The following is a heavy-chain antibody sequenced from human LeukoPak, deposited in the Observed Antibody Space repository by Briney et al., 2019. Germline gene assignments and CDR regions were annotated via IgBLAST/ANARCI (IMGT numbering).Heavy chain of an antibody. CDR3: ANGYSYVRTY. Sequence: KSGGSLRLSCAASGFTFSDYYMSWIRQAPGKGLEWLSYMSSSGSIIWYADSVKGRFTTSRDNAKNSLYLQMNSLRAEDTAVYYCANGYSYVRTYWGQGTLVTVSS. CDR1: GFTFSDYY. CDR2: MSSSGSII. J-gene: IGHJ4*02. V-gene: IGHV3-11*01. D-gene: IGHD5-18*01.